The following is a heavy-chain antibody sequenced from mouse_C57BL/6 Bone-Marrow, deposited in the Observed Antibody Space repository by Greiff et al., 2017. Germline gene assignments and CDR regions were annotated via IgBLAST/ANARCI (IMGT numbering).Heavy chain of an antibody. D-gene: IGHD1-1*01. J-gene: IGHJ1*03. CDR3: ARVIYYYGSSYVYWYFDV. CDR1: GYAFTNYL. Sequence: QVQLKQSGAELVRPGTSVKVSCKASGYAFTNYLIEWVKQRPGQGLEWIGVINPGSGGTNYNEKFKGKATLTADKSSSTAYMQHSSLTSEDSAVYFCARVIYYYGSSYVYWYFDVWGTGTTVTVSS. V-gene: IGHV1-54*01. CDR2: INPGSGGT.